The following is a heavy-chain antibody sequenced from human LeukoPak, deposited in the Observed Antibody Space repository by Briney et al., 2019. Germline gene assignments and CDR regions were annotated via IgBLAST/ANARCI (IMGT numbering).Heavy chain of an antibody. J-gene: IGHJ4*02. V-gene: IGHV3-48*01. CDR3: ARGAWDIVVVVAATHEPSFDF. Sequence: VGALRLSCAASVFTFSSYSLNWVRQAPRKGLEWVSYISSSSTTIYYADSVKGRFTISRDNAKNSLYLQMNSLRAEATDVYYCARGAWDIVVVVAATHEPSFDFWGQGTMVTVSS. CDR2: ISSSSTTI. D-gene: IGHD2-15*01. CDR1: VFTFSSYS.